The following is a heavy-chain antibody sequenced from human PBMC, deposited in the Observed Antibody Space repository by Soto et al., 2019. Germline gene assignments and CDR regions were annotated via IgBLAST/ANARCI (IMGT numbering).Heavy chain of an antibody. CDR1: GFTFSSYA. J-gene: IGHJ3*02. Sequence: LSLTCVASGFTFSSYAMSWVRQAPGKGLEWVSAISGSGGSTYYADSVKGRFTISRDNSKNTLYLQMNSLRAEDTAVYYCAKGDSGYDYEAFDIWGQGTMVTVSS. CDR3: AKGDSGYDYEAFDI. CDR2: ISGSGGST. D-gene: IGHD5-12*01. V-gene: IGHV3-23*01.